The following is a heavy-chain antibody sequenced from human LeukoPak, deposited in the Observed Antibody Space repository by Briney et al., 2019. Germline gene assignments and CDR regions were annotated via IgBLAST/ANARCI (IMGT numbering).Heavy chain of an antibody. Sequence: GGSLRLSCEASGFTFNTHGMHWVRQAPGKWLEWVAAIWYDRSQKYYVDSVKGRFTISRDNSKNTLYLQMNSLRAEDTAVYYCARISCTGNRCKPYSYYDIDVWGQGTTVTVSS. D-gene: IGHD2-8*02. J-gene: IGHJ6*02. V-gene: IGHV3-33*01. CDR2: IWYDRSQK. CDR1: GFTFNTHG. CDR3: ARISCTGNRCKPYSYYDIDV.